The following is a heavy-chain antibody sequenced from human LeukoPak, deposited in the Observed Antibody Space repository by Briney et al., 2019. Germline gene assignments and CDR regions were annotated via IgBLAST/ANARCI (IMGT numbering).Heavy chain of an antibody. Sequence: SSETLSLTCAVYGGSFSGYYWSWIRQPPGKGLEWIGEINHSGSTNYNPSLKSRVTISVDTSKNQFSLKLSSVTAADTAVYYCARGLKRFWEWFPLSWFDPWGQGTLVTVSS. CDR2: INHSGST. CDR3: ARGLKRFWEWFPLSWFDP. D-gene: IGHD3-3*01. J-gene: IGHJ5*02. V-gene: IGHV4-34*01. CDR1: GGSFSGYY.